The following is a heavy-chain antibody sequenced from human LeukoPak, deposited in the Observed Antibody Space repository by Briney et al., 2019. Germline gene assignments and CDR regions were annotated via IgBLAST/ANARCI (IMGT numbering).Heavy chain of an antibody. CDR2: IYYTGST. Sequence: RASETLSLTCTVSGGSISSSGYYWAWIRQPPGKGLEWIGSIYYTGSTYYNPSLRSRVTISVDTSKNQFSLKLSSVTAADTAVYYCARSCSSSWEIDYWGQGTLVTVSS. CDR1: GGSISSSGYY. CDR3: ARSCSSSWEIDY. D-gene: IGHD6-13*01. J-gene: IGHJ4*02. V-gene: IGHV4-39*07.